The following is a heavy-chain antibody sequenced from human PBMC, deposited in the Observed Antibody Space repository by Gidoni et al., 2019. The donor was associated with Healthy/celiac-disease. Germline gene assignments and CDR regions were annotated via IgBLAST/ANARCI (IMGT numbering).Heavy chain of an antibody. CDR2: ISSSSSTI. CDR3: ARDRRFLTFGGVIVPDAFDI. J-gene: IGHJ3*02. D-gene: IGHD3-16*02. Sequence: EVQLVESGGGLVQPGGSLRLSCAASGFTFSSYNMNWVRQAPGRGLEWVSYISSSSSTIYYADSVNGRFTISRDNAKNSLYLQMNSLRDEDTAVYYCARDRRFLTFGGVIVPDAFDIWGQGTMVTVSS. CDR1: GFTFSSYN. V-gene: IGHV3-48*02.